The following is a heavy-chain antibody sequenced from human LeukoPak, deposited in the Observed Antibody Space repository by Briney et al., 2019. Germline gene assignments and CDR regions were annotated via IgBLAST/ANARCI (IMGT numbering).Heavy chain of an antibody. D-gene: IGHD6-13*01. CDR3: ARARWSSSWHYFDY. V-gene: IGHV3-23*01. Sequence: PGGSLRLSCAASGFTFSNYAMSWVRQAPGKGLEWVSAISGSGGSTYYADSVKGRFTISRDNSKNTLYLQMNSLRAEDTAVYYCARARWSSSWHYFDYWGQGTLVTVSS. J-gene: IGHJ4*02. CDR1: GFTFSNYA. CDR2: ISGSGGST.